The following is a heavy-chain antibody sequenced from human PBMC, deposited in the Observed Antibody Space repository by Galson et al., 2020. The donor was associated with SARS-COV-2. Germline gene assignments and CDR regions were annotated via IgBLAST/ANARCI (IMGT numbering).Heavy chain of an antibody. CDR3: ARDGGYYVSGSPPHI. CDR1: GGSISSSNW. Sequence: ASETLSLTCSVSGGSISSSNWWSWVRQPPGKGLECIGEIYHSSTIYNPSLKSRVTISGDKSKNQFSLKLSSVTAADTAVYYWARDGGYYVSGSPPHIWGQGRMVTVAS. V-gene: IGHV4-4*02. CDR2: IYHSST. J-gene: IGHJ3*02. D-gene: IGHD3-10*01.